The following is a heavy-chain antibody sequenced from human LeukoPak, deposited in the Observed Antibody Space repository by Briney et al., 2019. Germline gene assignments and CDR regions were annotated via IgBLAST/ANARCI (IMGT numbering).Heavy chain of an antibody. Sequence: ASVKVSCKASGYTFTGYYMHWVRQAPGQGLEWMGWINPNSGGTNYAQKFQGRVTMTRDTSISTACMELSRLRSDGTAVYYCARDPRIVVGQAPPRGYYYYYMDVWGKGTTVTVS. CDR3: ARDPRIVVGQAPPRGYYYYYMDV. D-gene: IGHD2-2*01. V-gene: IGHV1-2*02. CDR1: GYTFTGYY. J-gene: IGHJ6*03. CDR2: INPNSGGT.